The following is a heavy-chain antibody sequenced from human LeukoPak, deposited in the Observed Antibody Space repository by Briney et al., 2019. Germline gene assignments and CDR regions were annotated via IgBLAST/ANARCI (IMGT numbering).Heavy chain of an antibody. D-gene: IGHD1-1*01. CDR3: ARYNRYWTEY. Sequence: PGESLKISCKGSGYSFASYWISWVRQMPGKGLEWMGNIDPSDSYTNYSPPFQGHVTISADKSISTAYLQWSSLKASDTAMYYCARYNRYWTEYWGQGTLVTVPS. CDR2: IDPSDSYT. J-gene: IGHJ4*02. CDR1: GYSFASYW. V-gene: IGHV5-10-1*01.